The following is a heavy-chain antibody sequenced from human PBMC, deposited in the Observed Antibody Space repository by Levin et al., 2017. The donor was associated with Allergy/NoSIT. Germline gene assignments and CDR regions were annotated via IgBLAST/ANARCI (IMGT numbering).Heavy chain of an antibody. Sequence: ASVKVSCVASGFTFSSYAMSWVRQAPGKGLECVSIISGTGGGTSYADSVKGRFTISRDNSKNTLYLQMNSLRAEDTAIYYCAKDRVCSSTSCYARYFDYWGQGTLVTVSS. CDR3: AKDRVCSSTSCYARYFDY. CDR1: GFTFSSYA. J-gene: IGHJ4*02. CDR2: ISGTGGGT. D-gene: IGHD2-2*01. V-gene: IGHV3-23*01.